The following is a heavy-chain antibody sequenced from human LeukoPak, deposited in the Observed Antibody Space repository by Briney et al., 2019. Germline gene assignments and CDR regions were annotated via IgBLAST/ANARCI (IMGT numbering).Heavy chain of an antibody. CDR1: GGSFSGYY. Sequence: PSETLSLTCAVYGGSFSGYYWSWIRQPPGKGLEWIGEINHSGSTNYNPSLESRVTISVDTSKNQFSLKLSSVTAADTAVYYCARTYYYGSGSYYRFDYWGQGTLVTVSS. D-gene: IGHD3-10*01. J-gene: IGHJ4*02. CDR2: INHSGST. CDR3: ARTYYYGSGSYYRFDY. V-gene: IGHV4-34*01.